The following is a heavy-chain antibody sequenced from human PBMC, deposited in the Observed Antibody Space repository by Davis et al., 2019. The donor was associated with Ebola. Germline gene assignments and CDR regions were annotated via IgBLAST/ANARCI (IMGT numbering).Heavy chain of an antibody. Sequence: ASVPVSCKASRYTFTSYDISWVRQAPGQGLEWMGWISAYNGNTNYAQKLQGRVTMTTDTSTSTAYMELSRLRSDDTAVYYCARQRWKVRGDGDWFDPWGQGTLVTVSS. CDR1: RYTFTSYD. D-gene: IGHD3-10*01. CDR2: ISAYNGNT. V-gene: IGHV1-18*01. J-gene: IGHJ5*02. CDR3: ARQRWKVRGDGDWFDP.